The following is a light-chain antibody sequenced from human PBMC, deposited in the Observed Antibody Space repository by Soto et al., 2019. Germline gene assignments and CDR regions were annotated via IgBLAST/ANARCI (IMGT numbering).Light chain of an antibody. Sequence: EIVLTQSPGTLSLSPVGRATLSCRSSQSVSSNYLTWYQQKPGQAPSLLIYGASTRATGTPARFSGSGSGTEFTLTISSLQSEDFAVYYCQQYIRWPLTFGGGTKVDI. CDR2: GAS. V-gene: IGKV3-15*01. CDR1: QSVSSN. CDR3: QQYIRWPLT. J-gene: IGKJ4*01.